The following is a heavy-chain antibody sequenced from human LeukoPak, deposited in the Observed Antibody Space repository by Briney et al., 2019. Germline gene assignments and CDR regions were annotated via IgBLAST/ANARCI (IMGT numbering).Heavy chain of an antibody. CDR3: ARGKYYHDSSGYYDS. D-gene: IGHD3-22*01. CDR1: GFTFSSYD. V-gene: IGHV3-13*01. J-gene: IGHJ4*02. Sequence: GGSLRLSCAASGFTFSSYDMHWVRQGTGKGLEWVSAIGTAGETYYPDSVKGRFTISRENAKNSFYLQMNSLTAGDTAVYYCARGKYYHDSSGYYDSWGQGTLVTVSS. CDR2: IGTAGET.